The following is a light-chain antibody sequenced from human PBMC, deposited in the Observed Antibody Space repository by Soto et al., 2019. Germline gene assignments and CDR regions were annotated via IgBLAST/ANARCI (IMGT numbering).Light chain of an antibody. V-gene: IGKV3-20*01. CDR3: QQFSSYPLT. CDR1: QTVRNNY. Sequence: EFFVTQSPGSLSLSPGEIATLSWRASQTVRNNYLAWYQQKPGQAPRLLIYDASSRATGIPDRFSGGGSGTDFTLTISRLEPEDFAVYYCQQFSSYPLTFGGGTKVDIK. CDR2: DAS. J-gene: IGKJ4*01.